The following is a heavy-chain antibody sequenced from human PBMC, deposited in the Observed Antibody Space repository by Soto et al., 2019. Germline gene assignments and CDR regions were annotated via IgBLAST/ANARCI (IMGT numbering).Heavy chain of an antibody. D-gene: IGHD7-27*01. J-gene: IGHJ6*02. CDR1: GGSFSGYY. CDR2: INHSGST. Sequence: QVQVQHWGAGLLKPSETLSLTCAVYGGSFSGYYWSWIRQPPGKGLEWIGEINHSGSTNYNPSLKSRVTISVDTSKNQFSLKLSSVTAADTAVYYCARGVIRRLTGDGMDVWGQGTTVTVSS. CDR3: ARGVIRRLTGDGMDV. V-gene: IGHV4-34*01.